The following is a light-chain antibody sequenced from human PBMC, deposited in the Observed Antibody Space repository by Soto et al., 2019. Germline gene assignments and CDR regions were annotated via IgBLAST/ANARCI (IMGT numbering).Light chain of an antibody. CDR2: AAS. CDR1: QSISSY. J-gene: IGKJ3*01. V-gene: IGKV1-39*01. Sequence: DIQMTQSPSSLSASVGDRVTITCRASQSISSYLNWYQQKPGKAPKLLIYAASSLQSGVPSRFSGSGSGTDFTLTISSLQPEDFATYYCHQSYGFGPGTKVDIK. CDR3: HQSYG.